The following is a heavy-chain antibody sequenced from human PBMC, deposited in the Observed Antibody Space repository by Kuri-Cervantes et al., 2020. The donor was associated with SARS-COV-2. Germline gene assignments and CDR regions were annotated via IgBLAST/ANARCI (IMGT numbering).Heavy chain of an antibody. CDR2: IIPSFGTA. CDR1: GGTFSSYA. Sequence: SVKVSCKASGGTFSSYAISWVRQAPGQGLEWMGGIIPSFGTANYAQKFQGRVTITADDSTSTAYMELSSLRSEDTAVYYCARSGYCTNGVCYDGWFDPWGQGTLVTVSS. D-gene: IGHD2-8*01. V-gene: IGHV1-69*13. J-gene: IGHJ5*02. CDR3: ARSGYCTNGVCYDGWFDP.